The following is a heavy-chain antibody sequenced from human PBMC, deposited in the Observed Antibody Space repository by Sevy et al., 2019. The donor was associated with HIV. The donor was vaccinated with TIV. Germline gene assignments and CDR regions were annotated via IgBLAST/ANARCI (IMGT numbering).Heavy chain of an antibody. V-gene: IGHV3-21*01. CDR2: ISGFGSYI. D-gene: IGHD2-2*01. Sequence: GGSQRLSCAVSGFTFSTYTMNWVRQAPGKGLEWVSSISGFGSYIYYADSVKGRFTISRDNAKNSLYLQMNSLRAEDTAVYYCARDGGCTSTSCHLYFDYWGQGTLVTVSS. J-gene: IGHJ4*01. CDR3: ARDGGCTSTSCHLYFDY. CDR1: GFTFSTYT.